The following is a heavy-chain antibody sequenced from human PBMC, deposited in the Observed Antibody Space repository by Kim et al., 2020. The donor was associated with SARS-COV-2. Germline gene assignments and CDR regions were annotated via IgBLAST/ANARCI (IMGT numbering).Heavy chain of an antibody. Sequence: SETLSLTCTMSGGSMTASYWGWVRQTPGEGLEWIGHIKYSGTANYNPSLKSRVAMSVDTSKKQFSLKLSSLVVADTAVYYCARVYSDPSNVLDVWGQGT. CDR2: IKYSGTA. J-gene: IGHJ6*02. D-gene: IGHD2-21*01. V-gene: IGHV4-59*04. CDR3: ARVYSDPSNVLDV. CDR1: GGSMTASY.